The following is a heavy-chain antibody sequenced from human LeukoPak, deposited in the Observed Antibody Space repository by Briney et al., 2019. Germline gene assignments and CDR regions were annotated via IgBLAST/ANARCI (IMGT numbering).Heavy chain of an antibody. J-gene: IGHJ6*04. Sequence: PSETLSLTCAVYGGSFSGYYWSWIRQPPGKGLEWIGEINHSGSTNYNPSLKSRVTISVDTSKNQFSLKLSSVTAADTAVYYCARGGITMVRGAFGYYYYGMDVWGKGTTVTVSS. CDR1: GGSFSGYY. CDR3: ARGGITMVRGAFGYYYYGMDV. CDR2: INHSGST. D-gene: IGHD3-10*01. V-gene: IGHV4-34*01.